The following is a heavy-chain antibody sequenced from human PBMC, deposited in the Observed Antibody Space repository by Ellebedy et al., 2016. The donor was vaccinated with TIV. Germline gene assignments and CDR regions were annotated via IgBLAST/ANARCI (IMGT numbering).Heavy chain of an antibody. CDR1: GYNLTELS. J-gene: IGHJ6*02. CDR3: ATESEFLTPPRIYYYYGMDV. V-gene: IGHV1-24*01. Sequence: ASVKVSCXVSGYNLTELSMHWVRQAPGKGLEWMGGFDPEDGETIYAQKFQGRVTMTEDTSTDTAYMELSSLRSEDTAVYYCATESEFLTPPRIYYYYGMDVWGQGTTVTVSS. D-gene: IGHD3-9*01. CDR2: FDPEDGET.